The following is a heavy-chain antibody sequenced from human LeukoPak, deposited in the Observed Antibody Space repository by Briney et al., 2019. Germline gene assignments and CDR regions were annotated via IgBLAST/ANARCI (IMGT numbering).Heavy chain of an antibody. Sequence: GGSLRLSCAASGFTVTTNCMSWVRQAPGKGLEWVSVIYSGGRTYYADSVKGRFTASTDNSKNTLYLQMNSLRAEDTAVYYCARDFIVSYYDSSGFGYWGQGTLVTVSS. J-gene: IGHJ4*02. CDR2: IYSGGRT. D-gene: IGHD3-22*01. V-gene: IGHV3-66*01. CDR3: ARDFIVSYYDSSGFGY. CDR1: GFTVTTNC.